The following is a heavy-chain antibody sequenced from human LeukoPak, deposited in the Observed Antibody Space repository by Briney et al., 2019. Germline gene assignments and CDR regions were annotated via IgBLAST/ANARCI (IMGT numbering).Heavy chain of an antibody. CDR2: VYHTGNT. CDR3: ARHPFSNPFDF. CDR1: GASITSSY. D-gene: IGHD2/OR15-2a*01. Sequence: SETLPLTCTVSGASITSSYWSWIRQPPGKGLEWIGYVYHTGNTDYNPSLRSRVTISLDTSKSHFTLSLSSATAADTAVYFCARHPFSNPFDFWGRGTLVTVS. V-gene: IGHV4-59*08. J-gene: IGHJ4*02.